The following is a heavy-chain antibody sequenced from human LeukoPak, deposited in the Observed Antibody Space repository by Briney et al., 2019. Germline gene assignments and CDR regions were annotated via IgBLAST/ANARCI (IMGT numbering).Heavy chain of an antibody. CDR2: IWYDGSNK. D-gene: IGHD2-15*01. V-gene: IGHV3-33*01. CDR3: ASPDFGYCSGGSCFNYYYGMDV. Sequence: GGSLRLSCAASGFTFSSYGMHWVRQAPGKGLEWVAVIWYDGSNKYYADSVKGRFTISRDNSKNTLYLQMNSLRAEDTAVYYCASPDFGYCSGGSCFNYYYGMDVWGQGTTVTVSS. CDR1: GFTFSSYG. J-gene: IGHJ6*02.